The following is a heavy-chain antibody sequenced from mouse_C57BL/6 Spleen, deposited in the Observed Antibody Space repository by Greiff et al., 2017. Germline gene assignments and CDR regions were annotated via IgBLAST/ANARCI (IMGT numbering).Heavy chain of an antibody. J-gene: IGHJ2*01. Sequence: VQLQQPGAELVRPGSSVKLSCKASGYTFTSYWMHWVKQRPIQGLEWIGNIDPSDSETHYNQKFKDKATLTVDKSSSTAYMQLSSLTSEDSAVYYCARYDSSGYRCDYWGQGTTLTVSS. CDR2: IDPSDSET. CDR1: GYTFTSYW. D-gene: IGHD3-2*02. V-gene: IGHV1-52*01. CDR3: ARYDSSGYRCDY.